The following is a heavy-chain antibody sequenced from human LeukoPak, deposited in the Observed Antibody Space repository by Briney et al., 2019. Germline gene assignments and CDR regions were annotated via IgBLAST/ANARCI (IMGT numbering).Heavy chain of an antibody. CDR2: INPNSGGT. J-gene: IGHJ5*02. CDR1: GYSFTDYY. V-gene: IGHV1-2*02. CDR3: AIADRLDGGPYLIGP. D-gene: IGHD2-21*01. Sequence: PGASVKVSCKTSGYSFTDYYMHWVRQAPGQGLEWMGWINPNSGGTSSAQKFQGRVTMTRDTSITTVYMEVSWLTSDDTAIYYCAIADRLDGGPYLIGPWGQGTLVTVSS.